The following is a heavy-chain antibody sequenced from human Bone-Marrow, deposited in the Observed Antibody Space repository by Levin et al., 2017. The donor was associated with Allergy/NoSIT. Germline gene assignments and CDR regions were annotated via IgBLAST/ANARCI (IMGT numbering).Heavy chain of an antibody. J-gene: IGHJ3*01. Sequence: SETLSLTCTVSGGSISGGGYYWCWIRQHPGKGLEWIGCISYIGSTHYNPSLKSRVTISADPSAKHFSLTMSSVTAADTAGFYCARGTYHGAADAFDVWGQGTIVTVSS. CDR3: ARGTYHGAADAFDV. CDR2: ISYIGST. D-gene: IGHD1/OR15-1a*01. CDR1: GGSISGGGYY. V-gene: IGHV4-31*10.